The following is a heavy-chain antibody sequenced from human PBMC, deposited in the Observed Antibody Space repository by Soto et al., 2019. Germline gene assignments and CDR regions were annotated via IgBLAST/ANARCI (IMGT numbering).Heavy chain of an antibody. V-gene: IGHV3-74*01. CDR3: ARRGVAGALDV. CDR2: ISPDGSTT. CDR1: GFTLSNYW. Sequence: PGGSLRLSCTASGFTLSNYWMQWVRQAPGKGLVWVSHISPDGSTTSHADSVKGRFTISRDNAKNTLYLQTNSLRAEDTAVYYCARRGVAGALDVWGQGTTVTVSS. D-gene: IGHD2-21*01. J-gene: IGHJ6*02.